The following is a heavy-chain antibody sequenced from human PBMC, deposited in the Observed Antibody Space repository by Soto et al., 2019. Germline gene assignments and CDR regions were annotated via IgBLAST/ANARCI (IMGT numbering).Heavy chain of an antibody. CDR1: GYTFNDFG. V-gene: IGHV1-18*01. CDR3: ARDIAFDIDY. J-gene: IGHJ4*02. D-gene: IGHD2-15*01. Sequence: QVHLLQSGAEVQKPGASVKVSCKTSGYTFNDFGITWVRQAPGLGLEWLGWIYSKAGKMNFAPKFQNRVIMTTDTSTSTAFMVLTSLTFDASAIYFCARDIAFDIDYWGQGTLVTVS. CDR2: IYSKAGKM.